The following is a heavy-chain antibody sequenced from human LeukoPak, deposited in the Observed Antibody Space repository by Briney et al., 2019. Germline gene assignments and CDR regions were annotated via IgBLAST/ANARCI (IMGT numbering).Heavy chain of an antibody. V-gene: IGHV3-21*01. Sequence: PGGSLRHSCAASGFTFSSYSMNWVRQAPGKGLEWVSSISSSSSYIYYADSVKGRFTISRDNAKNSLYLQMNSLRAEDAAVYYCARGEHYGGNKSDYWGQGTLVTVSS. CDR3: ARGEHYGGNKSDY. D-gene: IGHD4-23*01. CDR1: GFTFSSYS. J-gene: IGHJ4*02. CDR2: ISSSSSYI.